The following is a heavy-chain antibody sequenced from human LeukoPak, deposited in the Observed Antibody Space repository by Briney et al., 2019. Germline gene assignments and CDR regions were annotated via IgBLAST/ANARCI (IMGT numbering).Heavy chain of an antibody. D-gene: IGHD3-10*01. CDR3: ARCYTYGTTWFGGLDV. V-gene: IGHV3-23*01. J-gene: IGHJ6*02. CDR1: GFTFSSNT. CDR2: IRGGGSDT. Sequence: GGSLRLSCAASGFTFSSNTMTWVRQVSGKGLEWVSSIRGGGSDTHYAGTVRGRFTISRDNSKNTLYLQMNSLRAEDTAVYYCARCYTYGTTWFGGLDVWGQGTTVTVPS.